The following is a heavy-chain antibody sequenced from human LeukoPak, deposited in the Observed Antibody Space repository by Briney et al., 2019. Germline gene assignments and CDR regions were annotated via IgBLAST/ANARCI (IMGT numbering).Heavy chain of an antibody. Sequence: QTGGSLRLSCAASGFTFSSYAMHWVRQAPGKGLEWVAVISYDGSNKYYADSVKGRFTISRDNSKNTLYLQMSSLRAEDTAVYYCARVLYRGHSSGYYPDYWGQGTLVTVSS. V-gene: IGHV3-30-3*01. D-gene: IGHD3-22*01. CDR1: GFTFSSYA. J-gene: IGHJ4*02. CDR2: ISYDGSNK. CDR3: ARVLYRGHSSGYYPDY.